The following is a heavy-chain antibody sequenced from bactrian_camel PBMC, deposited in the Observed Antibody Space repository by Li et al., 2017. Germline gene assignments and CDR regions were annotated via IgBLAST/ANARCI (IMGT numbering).Heavy chain of an antibody. J-gene: IGHJ4*01. Sequence: QLVESGGGTVQTGGSLRLSCPASGHTYLTDYMSWFRQTPGQEREGVACIETADGTTAYADSVKGRFTISQDNAKNAVYLQMNSLKPEDTGMYYCAAGDPAFIGTALRSSEYSYWGQGTQVTVS. V-gene: IGHV3S28*01. D-gene: IGHD4*01. CDR1: GHTYLTDY. CDR3: AAGDPAFIGTALRSSEYSY. CDR2: IETADGTT.